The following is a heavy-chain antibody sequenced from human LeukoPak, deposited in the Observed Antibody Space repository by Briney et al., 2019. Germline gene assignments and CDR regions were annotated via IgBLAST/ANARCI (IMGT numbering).Heavy chain of an antibody. CDR1: GFTFSNYW. V-gene: IGHV3-23*01. CDR2: ISPGGGTT. D-gene: IGHD2-15*01. J-gene: IGHJ4*02. CDR3: ARGYCSGGSCLILDY. Sequence: GGSLRLSCAASGFTFSNYWMSWVRQAPGRGLEWVSSISPGGGTTYYADSVKGRFTISRDNSKNTLYVQMNSLRAEDTAVYYCARGYCSGGSCLILDYWGQGTLVTVSS.